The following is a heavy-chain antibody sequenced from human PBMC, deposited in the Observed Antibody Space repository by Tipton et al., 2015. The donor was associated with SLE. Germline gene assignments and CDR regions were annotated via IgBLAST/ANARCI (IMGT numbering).Heavy chain of an antibody. CDR2: INHSGST. J-gene: IGHJ3*02. V-gene: IGHV4-34*01. Sequence: TLSLTCAVYGGSFSGYYWSWIRQPPGKGLEWIGEINHSGSTNYNPSLKSRVTISVDTSKNQFSLKLSSVTAADTAVYYCARDRRITIFGVVRKGRFDIWGQGTMVTVSS. CDR3: ARDRRITIFGVVRKGRFDI. D-gene: IGHD3-3*01. CDR1: GGSFSGYY.